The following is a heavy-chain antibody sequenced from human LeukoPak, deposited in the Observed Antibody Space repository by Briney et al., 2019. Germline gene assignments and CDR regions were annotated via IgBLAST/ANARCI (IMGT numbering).Heavy chain of an antibody. CDR1: GGSFSGYY. Sequence: KPSETLSLTCAVYGGSFSGYYWSWIRQPPGKGLEWIGDINHSGGTNYNPSLKSRVTISVDMSKNQFSLKLSSVTAADTAVYYCARASSMVRGVIFDYYYYYMDVWGKGTTVTISS. CDR2: INHSGGT. V-gene: IGHV4-34*01. D-gene: IGHD3-10*01. J-gene: IGHJ6*03. CDR3: ARASSMVRGVIFDYYYYYMDV.